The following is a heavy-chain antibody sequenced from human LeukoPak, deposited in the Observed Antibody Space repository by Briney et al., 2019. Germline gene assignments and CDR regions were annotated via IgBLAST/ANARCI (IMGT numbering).Heavy chain of an antibody. CDR3: ARYYYDSSGYYQPLDY. J-gene: IGHJ4*02. Sequence: PGGSLRLSCAASGFTFSSYGMHWVRQAPGKGLEWVAVIWYDGSNKYYADSVKGRSTISRDNSKNTLYLQMNSLRAEDTAVYYCARYYYDSSGYYQPLDYWGQGTLVTVSS. CDR1: GFTFSSYG. D-gene: IGHD3-22*01. V-gene: IGHV3-33*01. CDR2: IWYDGSNK.